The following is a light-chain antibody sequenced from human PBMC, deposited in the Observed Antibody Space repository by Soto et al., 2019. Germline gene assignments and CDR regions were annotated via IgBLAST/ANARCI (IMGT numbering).Light chain of an antibody. CDR3: ATWDDSLSGVV. V-gene: IGLV1-47*01. Sequence: QSVLTQPPSASGTPGQRVTISCSGSSSNIGVNYVYWYQQLPGTAPKLLIYTNNQRPSGVPDRFSGFKSGTSASLAISGLRSEDEADYHCATWDDSLSGVVFGGGTKLTVL. CDR2: TNN. J-gene: IGLJ2*01. CDR1: SSNIGVNY.